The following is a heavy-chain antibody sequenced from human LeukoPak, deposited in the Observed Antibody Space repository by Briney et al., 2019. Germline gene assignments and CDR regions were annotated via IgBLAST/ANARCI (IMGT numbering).Heavy chain of an antibody. J-gene: IGHJ4*02. V-gene: IGHV1-18*01. CDR1: GYTFTSYG. Sequence: PEASVKVSCKASGYTFTSYGISWVRQAPGQGLEWMGWISAYNGNTNYAQKLQGRVTMTTDTSTSTAYMELRSLTSDDTAVYYCARTPKYYYGSGSYYKDLDYWGQGTLVTVSS. CDR2: ISAYNGNT. D-gene: IGHD3-10*01. CDR3: ARTPKYYYGSGSYYKDLDY.